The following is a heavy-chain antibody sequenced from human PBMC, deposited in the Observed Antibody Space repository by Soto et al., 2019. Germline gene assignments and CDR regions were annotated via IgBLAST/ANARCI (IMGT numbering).Heavy chain of an antibody. V-gene: IGHV1-69*06. D-gene: IGHD1-20*01. CDR3: ARVRGYNWNLRDYYYYGMDV. Sequence: GASVKVSCKASGGTFSSYAISWVRQAPGQGLEWMGGIIPIFGTANYAQKFQGRVTITADKSTSTAYMELSSLRSEDTAVYYCARVRGYNWNLRDYYYYGMDVWGQGTTVTVSS. J-gene: IGHJ6*02. CDR1: GGTFSSYA. CDR2: IIPIFGTA.